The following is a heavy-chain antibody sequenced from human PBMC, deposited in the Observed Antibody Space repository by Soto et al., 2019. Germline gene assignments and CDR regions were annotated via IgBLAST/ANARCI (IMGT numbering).Heavy chain of an antibody. CDR3: ARSRMIAARRPNDAFDI. D-gene: IGHD6-6*01. Sequence: SVKVSCKASGGTFSSYAISWVRQAPGQGLEWMGGIIPIFGTANYAQKFQGRVTITADESTSTAYMELSSLRSEDTAVYYCARSRMIAARRPNDAFDIWGQGTMVTAS. V-gene: IGHV1-69*13. CDR2: IIPIFGTA. CDR1: GGTFSSYA. J-gene: IGHJ3*02.